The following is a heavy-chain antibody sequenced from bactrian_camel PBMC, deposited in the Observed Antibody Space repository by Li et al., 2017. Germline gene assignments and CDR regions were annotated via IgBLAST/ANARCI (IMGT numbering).Heavy chain of an antibody. D-gene: IGHD6*01. CDR1: GFTFSTKE. CDR2: IKRDGTVT. Sequence: HVQLVESGGGLVQPGGSLRLSCTASGFTFSTKEMTWVRQAPGKGLEWVSSIKRDGTVTFYADSVKGRFTISRDNAQNTLYLQLNSLKTEDTALYYCAKDRNGGSWYVEPLADFGYWGQGTQVTVS. J-gene: IGHJ6*01. V-gene: IGHV3S6*01. CDR3: AKDRNGGSWYVEPLADFGY.